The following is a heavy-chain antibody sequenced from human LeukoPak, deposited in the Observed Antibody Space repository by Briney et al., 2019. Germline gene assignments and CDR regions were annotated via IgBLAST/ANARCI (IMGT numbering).Heavy chain of an antibody. Sequence: ASVKVSCKASGYTFTGYYMHWVRQAPGQGLEWMGWINPNSGGTNYAQKFQGRVTMTRDTSISTAYMELSRLRSDDTAVYYCARSYCSSTSCYSFFDYWGRGTLVTVSS. CDR1: GYTFTGYY. J-gene: IGHJ4*02. CDR2: INPNSGGT. V-gene: IGHV1-2*02. D-gene: IGHD2-2*01. CDR3: ARSYCSSTSCYSFFDY.